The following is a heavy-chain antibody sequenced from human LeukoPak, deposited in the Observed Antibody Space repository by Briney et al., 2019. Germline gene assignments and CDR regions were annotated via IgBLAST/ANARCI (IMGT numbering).Heavy chain of an antibody. J-gene: IGHJ4*02. V-gene: IGHV1-2*02. D-gene: IGHD1-26*01. CDR2: INPNSGGT. CDR1: GYTFTGYY. CDR3: ARASGSYITDFDY. Sequence: ASVKVSCKASGYTFTGYYIHWVRQAPGQGLEWMGWINPNSGGTNYAQKFQGRVTMTRDTSISTAYMELSRLRSDDTAVYYCARASGSYITDFDYWGQGTLVTVSS.